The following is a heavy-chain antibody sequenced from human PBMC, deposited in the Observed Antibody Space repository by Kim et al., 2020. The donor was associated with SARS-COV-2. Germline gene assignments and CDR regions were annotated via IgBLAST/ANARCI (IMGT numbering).Heavy chain of an antibody. Sequence: SVKVSCKASGGTFSSYAISWVRQAPGQGLEWMGGIIPIFGTANYAQKFQGRVTITADESTSTAYIELSSLRSEDTAVYYCASQYYDILTGYRTTYYYGMDVWGQGTTVTVSS. CDR1: GGTFSSYA. CDR3: ASQYYDILTGYRTTYYYGMDV. J-gene: IGHJ6*02. V-gene: IGHV1-69*13. D-gene: IGHD3-9*01. CDR2: IIPIFGTA.